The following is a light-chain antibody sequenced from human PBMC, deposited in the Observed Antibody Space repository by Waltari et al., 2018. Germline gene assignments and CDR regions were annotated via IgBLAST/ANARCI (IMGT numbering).Light chain of an antibody. V-gene: IGLV3-19*01. Sequence: SSELTQDPAVSVALGQTVRITCQGDSLRSYYASWYQQKPGQAPVLVIYGKNNRPSGIPDRFPGSSSGNTASLTITGAQAEDEADYYCNSRDSSGNHYVFGTGTKVTVL. J-gene: IGLJ1*01. CDR3: NSRDSSGNHYV. CDR1: SLRSYY. CDR2: GKN.